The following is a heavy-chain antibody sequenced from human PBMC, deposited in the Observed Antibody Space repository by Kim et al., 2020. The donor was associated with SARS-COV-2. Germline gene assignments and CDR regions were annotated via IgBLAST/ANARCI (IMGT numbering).Heavy chain of an antibody. CDR3: ARTYGSGLS. J-gene: IGHJ4*02. Sequence: SETLSLTCTVSGGSISSSSYYWGWIRQPPGKGLEWIGSIYYSGSTYYNPSLKSRVTISVDTSKNQFSLKLSSVTAAVTAVYYCARTYGSGLSWGQGTLVTVSS. CDR1: GGSISSSSYY. CDR2: IYYSGST. V-gene: IGHV4-39*07. D-gene: IGHD3-10*01.